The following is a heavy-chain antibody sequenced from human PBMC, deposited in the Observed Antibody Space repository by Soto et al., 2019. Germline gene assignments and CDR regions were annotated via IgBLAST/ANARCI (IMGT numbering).Heavy chain of an antibody. CDR2: ISSDGDNK. J-gene: IGHJ4*02. CDR3: AXAQWWAGPDY. V-gene: IGHV3-30-3*01. CDR1: GFTFSSYA. D-gene: IGHD2-15*01. Sequence: QVQLVESGGGVVQPGRSLRLSCAASGFTFSSYAMHWVRQAPGKGLEWVAIISSDGDNKYYADSVKGRFTIYRDNSKNTLYLQMNSLRAEDIAVYYCAXAQWWAGPDYWGQGTLVTVSS.